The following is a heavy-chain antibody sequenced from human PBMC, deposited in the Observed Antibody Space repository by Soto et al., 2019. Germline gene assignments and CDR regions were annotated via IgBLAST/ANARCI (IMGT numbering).Heavy chain of an antibody. CDR2: ISYDGSNK. V-gene: IGHV3-30*04. Sequence: QVQLVESGGGVVQPGRSLRLSCAASGFIFSSYAMHWVRQAPGKGLEWVAVISYDGSNKYYADSVKGRFTISRDNSKKTLYLQINSLRAEDTAVYYCAREGRIAGGLDYWGQGTLVTVSS. CDR1: GFIFSSYA. D-gene: IGHD6-13*01. CDR3: AREGRIAGGLDY. J-gene: IGHJ4*02.